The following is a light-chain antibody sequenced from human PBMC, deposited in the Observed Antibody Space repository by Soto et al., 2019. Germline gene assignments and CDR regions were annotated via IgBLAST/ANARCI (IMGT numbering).Light chain of an antibody. CDR2: GAS. V-gene: IGKV1-27*01. J-gene: IGKJ1*01. CDR3: LQHSTYPLT. Sequence: DIQMTQSPSSLSASVGDRVTITCRASQGIRNYLAWYQQKPGKVPKLLIYGASTLQSGVPSRFSGSGSGTDFTLTISSLQPEDSATFYCLQHSTYPLTFGQGTKVEIK. CDR1: QGIRNY.